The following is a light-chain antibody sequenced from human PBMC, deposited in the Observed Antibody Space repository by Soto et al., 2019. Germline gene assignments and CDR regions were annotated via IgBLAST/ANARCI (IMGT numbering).Light chain of an antibody. Sequence: QSVLAQPASVSGSPGQSIAISCAGTISDDGGYNSVSWYQQHPGKAPKLMIYDVSNRPSGVSNRFSGSKSVNTASLTISGLQAGDEADYYCCSFTSSSTPGYVFGTGTKVTVL. CDR2: DVS. V-gene: IGLV2-14*03. CDR3: CSFTSSSTPGYV. J-gene: IGLJ1*01. CDR1: ISDDGGYNS.